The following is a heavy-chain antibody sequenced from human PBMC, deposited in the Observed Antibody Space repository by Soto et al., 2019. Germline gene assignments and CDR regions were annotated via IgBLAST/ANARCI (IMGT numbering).Heavy chain of an antibody. J-gene: IGHJ6*02. CDR1: GGSFSDYY. CDR3: ARDGIIMVRKAYYGLDV. D-gene: IGHD3-10*01. CDR2: INHSGST. Sequence: SETLSLTCAVYGGSFSDYYWSWIRQPPGKGLEWIGEINHSGSTNYNPSLKSRVNISIDTSKNQFSLKLSSVTAADTAVYYCARDGIIMVRKAYYGLDVWGQGTTVT. V-gene: IGHV4-34*01.